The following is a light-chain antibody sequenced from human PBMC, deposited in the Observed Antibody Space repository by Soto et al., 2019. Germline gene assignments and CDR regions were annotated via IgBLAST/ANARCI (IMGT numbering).Light chain of an antibody. CDR1: SSNIGTNT. J-gene: IGLJ2*01. Sequence: QSALTQPTSASGTPGQRVTISCSGSSSNIGTNTVNWYQQFPGSAPQLLLYNTNQRPSGVPGRFSGSKSGTSASLAISGLQSEDEADYYCAAWDGSLDVVLFGGGTKVTVL. CDR3: AAWDGSLDVVL. CDR2: NTN. V-gene: IGLV1-44*01.